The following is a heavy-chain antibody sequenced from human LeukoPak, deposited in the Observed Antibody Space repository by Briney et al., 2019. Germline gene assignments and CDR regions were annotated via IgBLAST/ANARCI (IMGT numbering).Heavy chain of an antibody. D-gene: IGHD1-14*01. CDR3: ASVTPQDGVLSGY. Sequence: GVSVKVSCKASGGTFSSYAISWVRQAPGQGLEWMGRIIPIFGTANYAQKFQGRVTITTDESTSTAYMELSSLRSEDTAVYYCASVTPQDGVLSGYWGQGTLVTVSS. CDR2: IIPIFGTA. CDR1: GGTFSSYA. J-gene: IGHJ4*02. V-gene: IGHV1-69*05.